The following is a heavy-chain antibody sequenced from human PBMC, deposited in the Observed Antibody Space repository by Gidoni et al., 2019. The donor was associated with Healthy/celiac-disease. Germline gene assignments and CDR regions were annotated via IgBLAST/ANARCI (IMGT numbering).Heavy chain of an antibody. CDR1: GGTFSSYT. J-gene: IGHJ6*02. Sequence: QVQLVQSGAEVKKPGSSVKVSCKASGGTFSSYTISWVRQAPGQGLEWMGRIIPILGIANYAQKFQGRVTITAEKSTSTAYMELSSLRSEDTAVYYCARYHYYYGMDVWGQGTTVTVSS. V-gene: IGHV1-69*02. CDR3: ARYHYYYGMDV. CDR2: IIPILGIA.